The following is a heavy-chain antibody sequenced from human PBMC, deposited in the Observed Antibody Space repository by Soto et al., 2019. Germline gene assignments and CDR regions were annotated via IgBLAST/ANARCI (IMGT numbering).Heavy chain of an antibody. J-gene: IGHJ6*02. CDR3: ARGVGQWLGGVGPEDYYYYGMDV. Sequence: PSETLSLTCTVSGGSISSYYWSWIRQPPGKGLEWIGYIYYSGSTNYNPSLKGRVTISVDTSKNQFSLKLSSVTAADTAVYYCARGVGQWLGGVGPEDYYYYGMDVWGQGTTVTVSS. CDR2: IYYSGST. D-gene: IGHD6-19*01. CDR1: GGSISSYY. V-gene: IGHV4-59*01.